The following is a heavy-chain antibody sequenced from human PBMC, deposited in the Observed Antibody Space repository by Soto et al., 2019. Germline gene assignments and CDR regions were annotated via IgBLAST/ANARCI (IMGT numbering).Heavy chain of an antibody. J-gene: IGHJ4*02. D-gene: IGHD2-15*01. CDR1: GGSISSGTYY. CDR3: TRGGYCSGGSCYSWYFDS. CDR2: IYTSGTT. V-gene: IGHV4-31*03. Sequence: QVQLQQSGPGLVKPSQTLSLTCTVSGGSISSGTYYWSWLRQHPGKGLEWIGYIYTSGTTYYNPSLKSRVTISLVTSKNQFSLNLIAVTAADTAVYYCTRGGYCSGGSCYSWYFDSWGQGALVTVSS.